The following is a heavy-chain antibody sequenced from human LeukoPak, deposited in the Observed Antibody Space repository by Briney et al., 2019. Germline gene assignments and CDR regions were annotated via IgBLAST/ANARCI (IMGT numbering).Heavy chain of an antibody. V-gene: IGHV1-18*01. D-gene: IGHD5-18*01. CDR3: ARDRVVDTAMGD. Sequence: ASVKVSCKASGGTFSSYAISWVRQAPGQGLEWMGWISAYNGNTNYAQKLQGRVSMTTDTSTSTAYMELRSLRSDDTAVYYCARDRVVDTAMGDWGQGTLVTVSS. CDR2: ISAYNGNT. J-gene: IGHJ4*02. CDR1: GGTFSSYA.